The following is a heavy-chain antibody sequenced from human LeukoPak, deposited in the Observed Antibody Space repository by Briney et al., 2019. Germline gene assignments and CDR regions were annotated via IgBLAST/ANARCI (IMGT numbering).Heavy chain of an antibody. CDR2: IIPIFGTA. D-gene: IGHD2-21*02. V-gene: IGHV1-69*13. J-gene: IGHJ6*03. CDR3: ARTVVTYYYYYYMDV. CDR1: GGTFSSYA. Sequence: ASVKVSCKASGGTFSSYAISWVRQAPGQGLEWMGRIIPIFGTANYAQKFQGRVTITSDESTSTAYMELSSLRSEDTAVYYCARTVVTYYYYYYMDVWGKGTTVTVSS.